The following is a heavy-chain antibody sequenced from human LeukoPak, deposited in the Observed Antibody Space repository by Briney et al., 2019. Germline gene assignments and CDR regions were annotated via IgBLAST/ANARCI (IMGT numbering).Heavy chain of an antibody. J-gene: IGHJ1*01. V-gene: IGHV4-61*02. D-gene: IGHD3-9*01. CDR2: IYNNGST. Sequence: SETLSLTCTVSRGSISSGHYYWSWIRQPAGKGLEWVGRIYNNGSTNYNPSLKSRVTMSLDTSKNQFSLNLNSVTAADTAVYYCGRNAAYCIDCWGQGILVTVSS. CDR3: GRNAAYCIDC. CDR1: RGSISSGHYY.